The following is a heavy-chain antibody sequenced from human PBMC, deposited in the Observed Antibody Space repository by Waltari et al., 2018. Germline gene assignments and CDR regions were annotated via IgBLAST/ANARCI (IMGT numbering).Heavy chain of an antibody. CDR3: AKTSRSGWYVGGAFDV. CDR1: GFMFNIYG. Sequence: EVQLLESGGALAQPGGSLRLSCAASGFMFNIYGMSWVRQAPGKGLEWVLGLSNSGDTEYLADSVKGRFNVSRDNVKNTVYLQMDSLRADDTATYYCAKTSRSGWYVGGAFDVWGPGTVVTVSS. J-gene: IGHJ3*01. V-gene: IGHV3-23*01. CDR2: LSNSGDTE. D-gene: IGHD6-19*01.